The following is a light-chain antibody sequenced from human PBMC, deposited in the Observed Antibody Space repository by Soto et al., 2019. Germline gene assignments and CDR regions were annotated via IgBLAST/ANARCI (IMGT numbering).Light chain of an antibody. CDR1: QSVSSNN. J-gene: IGKJ3*01. V-gene: IGKV3-20*01. CDR2: GAS. Sequence: EIVLTQSPGTLSLSPGERATLSCRASQSVSSNNLAWYQQRPGQAPRVVIYGASTRATGIPERFSGSGSGTDFTLTISRLEPEDFAVYYCQHYGRSPFTFGPGTKVDSK. CDR3: QHYGRSPFT.